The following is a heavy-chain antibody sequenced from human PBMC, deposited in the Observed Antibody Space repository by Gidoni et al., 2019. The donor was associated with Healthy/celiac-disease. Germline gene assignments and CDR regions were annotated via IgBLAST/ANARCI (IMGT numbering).Heavy chain of an antibody. Sequence: QVQLLQSGAEVKKPGASVKVSCKASGYTFTSYGLSWVRQAPGQGLEWMGWISAYNGNTNYAQKLQGRVTMTTDTSTSTAYMELRSLRSDDTAVYYCARDPAIGAISQWLTHWGQGTLVTVSS. D-gene: IGHD6-19*01. J-gene: IGHJ4*02. CDR2: ISAYNGNT. CDR1: GYTFTSYG. V-gene: IGHV1-18*01. CDR3: ARDPAIGAISQWLTH.